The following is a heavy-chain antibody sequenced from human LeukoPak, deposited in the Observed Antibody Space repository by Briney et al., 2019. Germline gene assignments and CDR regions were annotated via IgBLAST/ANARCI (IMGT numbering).Heavy chain of an antibody. J-gene: IGHJ6*03. CDR2: IHTSGST. D-gene: IGHD4-17*01. V-gene: IGHV4-61*02. CDR3: ARGRTVTTAARYYYYYYYMDV. Sequence: PSETLSLTCTVSGGSISSGSYYWSWIRQPAGKGLEWIGRIHTSGSTNYNPSLKSRVTMSVDTSKNQFSLKLSSVTAADTAVYYCARGRTVTTAARYYYYYYYMDVWGKGTTVTVSS. CDR1: GGSISSGSYY.